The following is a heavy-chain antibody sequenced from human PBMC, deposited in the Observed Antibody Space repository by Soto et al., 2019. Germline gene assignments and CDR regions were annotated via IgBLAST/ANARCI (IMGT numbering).Heavy chain of an antibody. CDR1: GFTVSSKY. V-gene: IGHV3-53*01. Sequence: EVQLVESGGGLIQPGGSLRLSCPASGFTVSSKYMTWVRQAPGKGLEWVSVIYGGGTTYYADSVKGRFTISRDNSKNTLFLQVNSLRVEDTAVYYCVQTTGWPGFDFWGQGTLVTVSS. CDR3: VQTTGWPGFDF. D-gene: IGHD6-19*01. J-gene: IGHJ4*02. CDR2: IYGGGTT.